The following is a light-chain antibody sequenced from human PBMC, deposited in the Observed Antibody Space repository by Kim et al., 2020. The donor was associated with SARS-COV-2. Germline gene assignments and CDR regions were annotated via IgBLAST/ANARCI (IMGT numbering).Light chain of an antibody. J-gene: IGKJ2*01. CDR3: QEYDTVLPHT. Sequence: ACVGDRVTITCQASQDISNFLNWYQQKPGKAPKLLIYDAFNLETGVPSRFSGSGSGTEYTFTISSLQPEDTATYYCQEYDTVLPHTFGQGTKLEI. CDR1: QDISNF. V-gene: IGKV1-33*01. CDR2: DAF.